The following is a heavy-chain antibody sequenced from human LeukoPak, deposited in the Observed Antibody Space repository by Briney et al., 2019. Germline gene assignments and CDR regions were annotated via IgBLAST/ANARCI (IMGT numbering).Heavy chain of an antibody. J-gene: IGHJ2*01. D-gene: IGHD6-13*01. CDR2: IYYSGST. V-gene: IGHV4-59*01. CDR3: ARVYYSNSYDYWYFDL. Sequence: SETLSLTCTVSGGSISSYYWSWIRQPPGKGLEWIGYIYYSGSTNYNPSLKSRVTISVDMSKTQFSLKLSSVTAADTAVYYCARVYYSNSYDYWYFDLWGRGTLVTVSS. CDR1: GGSISSYY.